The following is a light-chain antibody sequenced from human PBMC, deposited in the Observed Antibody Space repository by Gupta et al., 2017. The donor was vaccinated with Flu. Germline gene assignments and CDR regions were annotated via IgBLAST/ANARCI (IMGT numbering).Light chain of an antibody. CDR3: QSHDSSLSGSV. V-gene: IGLV1-40*01. Sequence: RSNIGAGYDVHWYQQLPGAAPKLLTYGDNNRPSGVPGRFSGSKSGTSASLAISGLQAEDEADYYCQSHDSSLSGSVFGGGTKLTVL. CDR2: GDN. CDR1: RSNIGAGYD. J-gene: IGLJ3*02.